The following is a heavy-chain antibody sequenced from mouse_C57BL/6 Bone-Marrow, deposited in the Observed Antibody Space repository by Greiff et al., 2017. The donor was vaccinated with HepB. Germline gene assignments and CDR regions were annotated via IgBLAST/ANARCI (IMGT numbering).Heavy chain of an antibody. J-gene: IGHJ3*01. V-gene: IGHV14-1*01. CDR3: TPNYYGKEDRD. CDR2: IDPEDGDT. CDR1: GFNFKDYY. Sequence: EVKLMESGAELVRPGASVKLSCTASGFNFKDYYMHWVKQRPEQGLEWIGRIDPEDGDTEYAPKFQGKATMTADTSSNTAYLQLSSLTSEDTAVYYCTPNYYGKEDRDWGQGTLVTVSA. D-gene: IGHD1-1*01.